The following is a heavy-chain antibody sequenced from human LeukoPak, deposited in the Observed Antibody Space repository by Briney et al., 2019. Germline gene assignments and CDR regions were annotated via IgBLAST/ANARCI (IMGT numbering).Heavy chain of an antibody. D-gene: IGHD6-13*01. V-gene: IGHV4-59*01. CDR1: GGSISSYC. CDR2: IYYSGST. CDR3: ARQQRNYYYYMDV. J-gene: IGHJ6*03. Sequence: SETLSLTCTVSGGSISSYCWSWIRQPPGKGLEWIGYIYYSGSTNYNPSLKSRVTISVDTSKNQFSLKLSSVTAADTAVYYCARQQRNYYYYMDVWGKGTTVTISS.